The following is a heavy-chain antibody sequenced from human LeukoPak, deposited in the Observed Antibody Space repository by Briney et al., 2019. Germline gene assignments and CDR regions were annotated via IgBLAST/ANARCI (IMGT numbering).Heavy chain of an antibody. J-gene: IGHJ3*02. Sequence: GGSLRLSCAASGFTFSSYAMSWVRQAPGKGLEWVSTISYSGGRTDYADSVKGRFAIPRDSSKNTLYLQMNGLRGDDTAIYYCAKDDGGSPPDAFDIWGQGTLVSVSS. CDR2: ISYSGGRT. CDR1: GFTFSSYA. V-gene: IGHV3-23*01. CDR3: AKDDGGSPPDAFDI. D-gene: IGHD1-26*01.